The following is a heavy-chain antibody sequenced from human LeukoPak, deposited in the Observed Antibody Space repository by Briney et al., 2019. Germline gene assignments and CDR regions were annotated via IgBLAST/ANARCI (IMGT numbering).Heavy chain of an antibody. CDR1: SGSISSYY. J-gene: IGHJ4*02. V-gene: IGHV4-59*01. CDR2: IYYSGST. CDR3: ARSPQITMVRGVISGYFDY. Sequence: SETLSLTCTVSSGSISSYYWSWIRQPPGKGLEWIGYIYYSGSTNYNPSLKSRVTISVDTSKNQFSLKLSSVTAADTAVYYCARSPQITMVRGVISGYFDYWGQGTLVTVSS. D-gene: IGHD3-10*01.